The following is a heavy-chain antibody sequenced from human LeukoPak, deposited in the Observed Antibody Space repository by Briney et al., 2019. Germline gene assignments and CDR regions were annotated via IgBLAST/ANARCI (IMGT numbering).Heavy chain of an antibody. CDR1: GGSFSSGSYY. D-gene: IGHD7-27*01. CDR3: ARVWGPYRFVDY. J-gene: IGHJ4*02. Sequence: SETLSLTCTVSGGSFSSGSYYWSYYSGSTNYNPSLKSRVTISVDTSKNQFSLKLSSVTAADTAVYYCARVWGPYRFVDYWGQGTLVTVSS. V-gene: IGHV4-61*01. CDR2: YSGST.